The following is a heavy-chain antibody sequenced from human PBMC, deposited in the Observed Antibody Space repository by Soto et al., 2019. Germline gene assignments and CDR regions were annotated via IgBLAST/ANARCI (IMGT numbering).Heavy chain of an antibody. J-gene: IGHJ4*02. V-gene: IGHV4-34*01. CDR3: ARGHGRFAH. CDR1: GGSFTGYY. Sequence: PSETLSLTCDVSGGSFTGYYWSWSRQPPGKGLEWIGEINNSGFTNYNPSLTGRVTISLGTSKSQFSLKLSSLTAADTAFYFCARGHGRFAHWGQGTLVTVSS. CDR2: INNSGFT.